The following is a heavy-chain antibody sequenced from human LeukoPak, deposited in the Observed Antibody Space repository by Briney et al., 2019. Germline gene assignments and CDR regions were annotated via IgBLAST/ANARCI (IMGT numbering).Heavy chain of an antibody. J-gene: IGHJ4*02. Sequence: ASVKVSCKASGYTFTSYGISWVRQAPGQGLEWMGWISAYNGNTNYAQKLQGRVTMTTDTSTSTAYMELRSLRSDDTAVYYCARDSPWPVEMATSSFDYWGQGTLVTVSS. V-gene: IGHV1-18*01. CDR3: ARDSPWPVEMATSSFDY. CDR1: GYTFTSYG. CDR2: ISAYNGNT. D-gene: IGHD5-24*01.